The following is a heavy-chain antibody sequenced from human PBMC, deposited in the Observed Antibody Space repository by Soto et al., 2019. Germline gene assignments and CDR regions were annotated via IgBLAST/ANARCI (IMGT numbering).Heavy chain of an antibody. CDR1: GYTFTSYW. Sequence: PGQSLKISVKGSGYTFTSYWISWVRQMPGKGLERMGRIDPSDSYTNDSPSFQGRVTISADKSISTAYLQWSSLKASDTAMYYCARKCGGGSCYAKNYYYYYGMDVWGQGTTVTVSS. CDR2: IDPSDSYT. J-gene: IGHJ6*02. V-gene: IGHV5-10-1*01. D-gene: IGHD2-15*01. CDR3: ARKCGGGSCYAKNYYYYYGMDV.